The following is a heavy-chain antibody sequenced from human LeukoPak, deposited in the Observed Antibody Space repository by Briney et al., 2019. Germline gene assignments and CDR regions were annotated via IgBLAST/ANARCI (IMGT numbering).Heavy chain of an antibody. CDR3: ARGPSGRFGEQKVVY. J-gene: IGHJ4*02. V-gene: IGHV4-39*07. CDR1: GGSISSSSYY. Sequence: KPSETLSLTCTVSGGSISSSSYYWGWIRQPPGKGLEWIGSIYYSGSTYYNPSLKSRVTISVDKSKNQFSLKLSSVTAADTAVYXCARGPSGRFGEQKVVYWGQGTLVTVSS. CDR2: IYYSGST. D-gene: IGHD3-10*01.